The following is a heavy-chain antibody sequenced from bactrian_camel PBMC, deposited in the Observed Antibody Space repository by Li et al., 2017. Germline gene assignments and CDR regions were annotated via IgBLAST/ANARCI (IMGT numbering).Heavy chain of an antibody. CDR2: VARDGST. J-gene: IGHJ4*01. V-gene: IGHV3S53*01. CDR1: GYSRNC. D-gene: IGHD2*01. Sequence: VQLVESGGGSVQAGGSLILSCEAFGYSRNCMAWIRQALGKEREAVAVVARDGSTTYSDSVEGRFTISRDNAQNTLYLQMDNLQPEDTAMYYCGSDRRRFGRACYPASRITSGYMGQGTQVTVS.